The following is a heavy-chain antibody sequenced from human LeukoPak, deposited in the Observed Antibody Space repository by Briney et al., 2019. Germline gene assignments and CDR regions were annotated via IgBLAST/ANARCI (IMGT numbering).Heavy chain of an antibody. J-gene: IGHJ4*02. V-gene: IGHV4-34*01. CDR2: INHSVST. CDR3: ARDSDSSGYYYDY. D-gene: IGHD3-22*01. CDR1: GGSFSGYY. Sequence: SETLSLTCAVYGGSFSGYYWSRIRQPPGKGLEWIGEINHSVSTNYNPSLKSRVTISVDTSKNQFSLKLSSVTAADTAVYYCARDSDSSGYYYDYWGQGTLVTVSS.